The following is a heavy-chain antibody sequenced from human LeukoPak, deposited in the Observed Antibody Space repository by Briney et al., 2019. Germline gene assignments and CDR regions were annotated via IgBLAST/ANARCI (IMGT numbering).Heavy chain of an antibody. V-gene: IGHV3-23*01. Sequence: GGTLRLSCAASGFTFRSYAMSWVRLAPGKGLEWVSATTGSGGSTYYADSVKGRFTISRDNSKNTLYLQMNSLRAEDTAVYYCATEHWGPNSWGQGTLVTVSS. CDR2: TTGSGGST. J-gene: IGHJ4*02. CDR1: GFTFRSYA. CDR3: ATEHWGPNS. D-gene: IGHD3-16*01.